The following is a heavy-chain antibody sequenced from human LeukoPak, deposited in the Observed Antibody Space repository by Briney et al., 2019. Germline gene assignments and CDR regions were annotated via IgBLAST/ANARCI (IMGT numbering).Heavy chain of an antibody. CDR1: GYSISSGYY. CDR2: IYHSGST. J-gene: IGHJ5*02. V-gene: IGHV4-38-2*02. Sequence: SETLSLTCTVSGYSISSGYYWGWIRQPPGKGLEWIGNIYHSGSTYYNPSLKSRGTISIDTSKNQFSLKLSSVAAADTAVYYCARAYSSAWYWNWFDPWGQGTLVTVSS. CDR3: ARAYSSAWYWNWFDP. D-gene: IGHD6-19*01.